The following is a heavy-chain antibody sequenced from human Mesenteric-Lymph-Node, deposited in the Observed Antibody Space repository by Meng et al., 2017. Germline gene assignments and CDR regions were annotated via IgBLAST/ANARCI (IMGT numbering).Heavy chain of an antibody. V-gene: IGHV3-23*01. D-gene: IGHD1-14*01. CDR1: GFTFSSYA. CDR2: ISGSGGST. J-gene: IGHJ5*02. CDR3: ARDVYSIYLPPEFDP. Sequence: GESLKISCAASGFTFSSYAMSWVRQAPGKGLEWVSAISGSGGSTYYADSVKGRFTISRDNSKNTLYLQMNSLRAEDTAVYYCARDVYSIYLPPEFDPWGQGTLVTVSS.